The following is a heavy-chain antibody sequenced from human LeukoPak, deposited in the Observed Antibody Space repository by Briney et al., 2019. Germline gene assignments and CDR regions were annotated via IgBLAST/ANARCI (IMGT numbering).Heavy chain of an antibody. D-gene: IGHD2-15*01. J-gene: IGHJ6*03. CDR3: ARDGFLGYCSGGSCYSGYYYYMDV. Sequence: PETLSLTCTVSGGSISSYYWSWIRQSAGKGLEWIGRIYTSGSTNYNPSLKSRVTMSVDTSKNQFSLKLSSVTAADTAVYYCARDGFLGYCSGGSCYSGYYYYMDVWGKGTTVTVSS. CDR2: IYTSGST. CDR1: GGSISSYY. V-gene: IGHV4-4*07.